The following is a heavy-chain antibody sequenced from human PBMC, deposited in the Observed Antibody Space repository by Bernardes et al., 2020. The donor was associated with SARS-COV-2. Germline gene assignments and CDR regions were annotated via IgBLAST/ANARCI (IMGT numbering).Heavy chain of an antibody. V-gene: IGHV3-21*01. D-gene: IGHD3-9*01. CDR3: ARDPPTGYDILTGYYREYYFDY. J-gene: IGHJ4*02. CDR2: ISSSSSYI. Sequence: GGSLRLSCAASGFTFSSYSMNWVRQAPGKGLEWVSSISSSSSYIYYADSVKGRFTISRDNAKNSLYLQMNSLRAEDTAVYYCARDPPTGYDILTGYYREYYFDYWGQGTLVTVSS. CDR1: GFTFSSYS.